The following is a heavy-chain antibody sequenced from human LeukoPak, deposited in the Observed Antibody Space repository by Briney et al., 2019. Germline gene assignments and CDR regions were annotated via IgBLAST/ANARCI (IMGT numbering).Heavy chain of an antibody. CDR3: ARGPGPGSSGWYYYYYGMDV. CDR2: MNPNSGNT. V-gene: IGHV1-8*01. D-gene: IGHD6-19*01. Sequence: GASVKVSCKASGYTFTSYDINWVRQATGQGLEWMGWMNPNSGNTGYAQKFQGRVTRTRNTSISTAYMELSSLRSEDTAVYYCARGPGPGSSGWYYYYYGMDVWGQGTTVTVSS. CDR1: GYTFTSYD. J-gene: IGHJ6*02.